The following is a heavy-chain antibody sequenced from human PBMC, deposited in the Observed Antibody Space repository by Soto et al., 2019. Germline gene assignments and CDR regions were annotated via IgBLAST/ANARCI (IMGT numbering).Heavy chain of an antibody. V-gene: IGHV4-4*07. J-gene: IGHJ6*02. CDR2: IYTSGST. D-gene: IGHD3-10*01. CDR1: GGSISRYY. CDR3: ARGYDHRGGLLWGQYYYYYGMDV. Sequence: SETLSLTCTVPGGSISRYYWSWIRQPAGKGLEWIGRIYTSGSTNYNPSLKSRVTMSVDTSKNQVSLKLSSVTAADTAVYYCARGYDHRGGLLWGQYYYYYGMDVWGQGTTVAVSS.